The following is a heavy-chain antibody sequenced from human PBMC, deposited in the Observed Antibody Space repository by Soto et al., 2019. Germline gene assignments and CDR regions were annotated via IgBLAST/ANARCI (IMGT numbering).Heavy chain of an antibody. CDR3: AKGSRGAYYYCMDV. J-gene: IGHJ6*03. Sequence: EVQMLESGGGLVQPGGSLRLSCAASGFTFSSSAMNWVRQAPGKGLEWVSSISNSGGTTSYADSVKGRFTISRDNSKTTLYLQMNSLRAEDTAVYYCAKGSRGAYYYCMDVWGKGTTVTVYS. CDR2: ISNSGGTT. CDR1: GFTFSSSA. V-gene: IGHV3-23*01.